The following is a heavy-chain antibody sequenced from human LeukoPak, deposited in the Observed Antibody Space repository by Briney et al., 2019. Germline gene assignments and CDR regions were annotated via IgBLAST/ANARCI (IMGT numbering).Heavy chain of an antibody. D-gene: IGHD2-2*01. CDR3: ARTIVVVPAAMPPGPWFDP. CDR2: IYYSGST. J-gene: IGHJ5*02. Sequence: SETLSLTCTVSGGSISSSSYYWGWIRQPPGKGLEWIGSIYYSGSTYYNPSLKSRVTISVDTSKNQFSLKLSSVTAADTAVYYCARTIVVVPAAMPPGPWFDPWGQGTLVTVSS. CDR1: GGSISSSSYY. V-gene: IGHV4-39*01.